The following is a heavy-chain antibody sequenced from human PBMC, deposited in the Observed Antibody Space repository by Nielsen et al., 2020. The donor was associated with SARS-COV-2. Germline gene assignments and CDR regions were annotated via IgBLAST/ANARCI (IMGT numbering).Heavy chain of an antibody. Sequence: GALKISCAASGFTFSSYDMHWVRQATGKGLEWVSAIGTAGDTYYPGSVKGRFTISRENAKNSLYLQMNSLRAGDTAVYYCARGGAVADPFDYWGQGTLVTVSS. D-gene: IGHD6-19*01. J-gene: IGHJ4*02. V-gene: IGHV3-13*04. CDR1: GFTFSSYD. CDR3: ARGGAVADPFDY. CDR2: IGTAGDT.